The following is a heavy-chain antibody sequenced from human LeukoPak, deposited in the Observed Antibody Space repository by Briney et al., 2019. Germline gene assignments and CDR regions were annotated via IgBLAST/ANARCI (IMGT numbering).Heavy chain of an antibody. D-gene: IGHD3-10*01. CDR1: GYTFTGSY. Sequence: ASVKVSCKASGYTFTGSYMHWVRQAPGQGLEWMGWINPNSGATNYAQKFQGRVTMTRDTSISTAYMELSRLRSDDTAVYYCASEPHYYGSGSPSDYWGQGTLVTVSS. V-gene: IGHV1-2*02. CDR2: INPNSGAT. CDR3: ASEPHYYGSGSPSDY. J-gene: IGHJ4*02.